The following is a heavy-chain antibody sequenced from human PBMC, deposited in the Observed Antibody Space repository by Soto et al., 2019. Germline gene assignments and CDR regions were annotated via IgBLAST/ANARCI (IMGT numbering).Heavy chain of an antibody. CDR3: AKEFSEQDLEH. J-gene: IGHJ1*01. CDR2: ISYDGSNK. CDR1: GFTFSSYG. Sequence: SLRLSCAASGFTFSSYGMHWVRQAPGKGLEWVAVISYDGSNKYYADSVKGRFTISRDNSKNTLYLQMNSLRAEDTAVYYCAKEFSEQDLEHWGQGTLVTVSS. V-gene: IGHV3-30*18. D-gene: IGHD6-25*01.